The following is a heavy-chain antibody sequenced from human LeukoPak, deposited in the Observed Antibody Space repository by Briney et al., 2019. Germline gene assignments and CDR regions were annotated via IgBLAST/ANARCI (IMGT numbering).Heavy chain of an antibody. CDR1: GFTFSSYG. CDR2: IWYDGSNK. CDR3: ARDPKYYYDSSGYLDAFDI. D-gene: IGHD3-22*01. J-gene: IGHJ3*02. V-gene: IGHV3-33*01. Sequence: PGGSLRLSCAASGFTFSSYGMHWVRQAPGKGLEWVAAIWYDGSNKYYADSVKGRFTISRDNSKNTLYLQMNSLRAEDTAVYYCARDPKYYYDSSGYLDAFDIWGQGTMVTVSS.